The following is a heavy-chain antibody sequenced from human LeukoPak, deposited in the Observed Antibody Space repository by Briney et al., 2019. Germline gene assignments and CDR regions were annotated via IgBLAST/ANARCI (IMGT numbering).Heavy chain of an antibody. CDR3: ARDDSLYGMDV. CDR1: GFTVSSNY. D-gene: IGHD2-15*01. Sequence: GGSLRLSCAASGFTVSSNYMSWVRQAPGKGLEWVSVIYSGGSTYYADSVKGRLTISRDNSKNTLYLQMNSLRAEDTAVYYCARDDSLYGMDVWGQGTTVTVSS. V-gene: IGHV3-53*01. J-gene: IGHJ6*02. CDR2: IYSGGST.